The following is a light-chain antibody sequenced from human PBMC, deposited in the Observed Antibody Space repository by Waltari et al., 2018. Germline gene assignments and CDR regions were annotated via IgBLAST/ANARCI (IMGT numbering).Light chain of an antibody. CDR1: RSDVGGYNY. V-gene: IGLV2-11*01. J-gene: IGLJ2*01. CDR3: CSYAGSYVV. CDR2: DVS. Sequence: QSALTQPRSVSGSPGQSVTISCTGTRSDVGGYNYVSWYQQHPGKAPKLMIYDVSKPXXXXXXXFSGSKSGNTASLTISGLQAEDEADYYCCSYAGSYVVFGGGTKLTVL.